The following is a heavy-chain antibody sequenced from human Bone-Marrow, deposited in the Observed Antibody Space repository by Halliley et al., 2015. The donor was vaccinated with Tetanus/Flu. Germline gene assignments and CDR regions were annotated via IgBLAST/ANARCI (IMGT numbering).Heavy chain of an antibody. V-gene: IGHV1-69*06. CDR2: VIPMFGTA. Sequence: QLVQSGAEVKKPGSSVKVSCKAPRGTFNNYGISWVRQAPGQGLEWMGGVIPMFGTANHAQKFQGGVSLTADRSTTTAYLEVSSLRSEDTAVYYCARARVSDDVWGIYGALFDSWGQGTLVTVSS. J-gene: IGHJ4*02. CDR1: RGTFNNYG. D-gene: IGHD3-16*01. CDR3: ARARVSDDVWGIYGALFDS.